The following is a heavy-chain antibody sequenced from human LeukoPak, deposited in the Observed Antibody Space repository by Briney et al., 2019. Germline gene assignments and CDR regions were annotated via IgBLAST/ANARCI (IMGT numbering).Heavy chain of an antibody. CDR1: RYSISNNYY. CDR2: IYHSGST. J-gene: IGHJ4*02. CDR3: AKARLPHCGTDCLEY. V-gene: IGHV4-38-2*02. D-gene: IGHD2-21*02. Sequence: PSETLSLTCTVSRYSISNNYYWGWIRQPPGKGLEWIGSIYHSGSTYYNPSLESRVTISVDSSKNQFSLKLNSVTAADSAVYYCAKARLPHCGTDCLEYWGRGTLVTVSS.